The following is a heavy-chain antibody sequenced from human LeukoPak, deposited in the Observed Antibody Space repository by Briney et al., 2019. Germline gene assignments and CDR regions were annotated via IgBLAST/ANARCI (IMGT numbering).Heavy chain of an antibody. CDR1: GFTVSSNY. D-gene: IGHD2-15*01. V-gene: IGHV3-66*01. CDR3: AKDPQTYCGSGSCYLDY. J-gene: IGHJ4*02. CDR2: IYSGGST. Sequence: GGSLRLSCAASGFTVSSNYMSWVRQAPGKGLEWVSIIYSGGSTYYTDSVKGRFTISRDNSKNTLYLQMNSLGAEDTAVYYCAKDPQTYCGSGSCYLDYWGQGTLVTVSS.